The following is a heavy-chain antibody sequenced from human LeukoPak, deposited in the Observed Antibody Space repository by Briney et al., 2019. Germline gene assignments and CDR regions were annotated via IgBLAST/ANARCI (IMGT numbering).Heavy chain of an antibody. CDR1: GYTFTSYD. CDR2: ISAYNGNT. D-gene: IGHD3-22*01. Sequence: GASVKVSCKASGYTFTSYDITWVRQAPGQGLEWMGWISAYNGNTNYAQKLQGRVTMTTDTSTNTACMEVRSLRSDDTAVYYCARDATKKFTYYYDSSGSRAFDYWGQGTLVTVSS. CDR3: ARDATKKFTYYYDSSGSRAFDY. V-gene: IGHV1-18*01. J-gene: IGHJ4*02.